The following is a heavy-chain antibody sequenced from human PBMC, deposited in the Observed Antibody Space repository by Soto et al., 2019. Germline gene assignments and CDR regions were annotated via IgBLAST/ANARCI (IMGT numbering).Heavy chain of an antibody. J-gene: IGHJ4*02. D-gene: IGHD3-10*01. CDR1: GGSFSGYY. CDR3: ARGKGLLLWFGELHPHNY. Sequence: SETLSLTCAVYGGSFSGYYWSWISQPPGKGLEWIGEINHSGSTNYNPSLKSRVTISVDTSKNQFSLKLSSVTAADTAVYYCARGKGLLLWFGELHPHNYWGQGTLVTVS. V-gene: IGHV4-34*01. CDR2: INHSGST.